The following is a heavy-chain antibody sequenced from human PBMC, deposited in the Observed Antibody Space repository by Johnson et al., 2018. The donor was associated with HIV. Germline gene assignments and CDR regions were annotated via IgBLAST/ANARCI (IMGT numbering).Heavy chain of an antibody. D-gene: IGHD2/OR15-2a*01. V-gene: IGHV3-30*02. CDR1: GFTFSSYG. Sequence: QVQLVESGGGVVQPGGSLRLSCAASGFTFSSYGMHWVRQAPGKGLEWVAFIRYDGSNKYYADSVKGRFTISRDNSKNTLYLQMNSLRAEDTAVYYCAKEQYYPDDAFDIWGQGTMVTVSS. CDR3: AKEQYYPDDAFDI. J-gene: IGHJ3*02. CDR2: IRYDGSNK.